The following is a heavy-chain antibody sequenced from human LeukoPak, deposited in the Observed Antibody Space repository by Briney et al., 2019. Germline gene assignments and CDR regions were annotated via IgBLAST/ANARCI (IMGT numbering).Heavy chain of an antibody. CDR1: GFTFDDYA. J-gene: IGHJ4*02. CDR3: ARYGSGSYYEDY. V-gene: IGHV3-20*01. Sequence: GGSLRLSCAASGFTFDDYAMSWVRQAPGKGLEWVSGINWNGGSTGYADSVKGRFTISRDNAKNSLYLQMNSLRAEDTALYHCARYGSGSYYEDYWGQGTLVTVSS. D-gene: IGHD3-10*01. CDR2: INWNGGST.